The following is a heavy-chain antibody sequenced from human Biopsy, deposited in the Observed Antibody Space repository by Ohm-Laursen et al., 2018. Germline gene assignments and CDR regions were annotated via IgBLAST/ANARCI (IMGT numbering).Heavy chain of an antibody. D-gene: IGHD3-10*01. Sequence: ASVKVSCKASGYTFTDYSLHWVRQAPGQGLEWMGWVNPNSGATNYAQKFQGRVTMTSDTSISTAYIELRRLISDDTAAYFCARDRMVTIITLVRADTFDIWGQGTLVSVS. CDR3: ARDRMVTIITLVRADTFDI. J-gene: IGHJ3*02. V-gene: IGHV1-2*02. CDR1: GYTFTDYS. CDR2: VNPNSGAT.